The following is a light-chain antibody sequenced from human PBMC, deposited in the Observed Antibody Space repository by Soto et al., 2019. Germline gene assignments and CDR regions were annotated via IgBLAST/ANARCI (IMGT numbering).Light chain of an antibody. CDR2: EVS. V-gene: IGLV2-14*01. CDR1: SSDVGGYNY. Sequence: QSALTQPASVSGSPGQSITISCTGTSSDVGGYNYVSWYQQHPGKAPKLMIYEVSNRPSGVSNHFSGSKSGNTASLTISGLQAEDEADYYCSSYTSSSTRVFGRGTKLTVL. CDR3: SSYTSSSTRV. J-gene: IGLJ3*02.